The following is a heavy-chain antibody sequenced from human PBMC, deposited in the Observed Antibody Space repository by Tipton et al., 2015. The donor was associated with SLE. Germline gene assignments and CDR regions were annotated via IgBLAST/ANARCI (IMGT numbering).Heavy chain of an antibody. J-gene: IGHJ4*02. D-gene: IGHD5-12*01. CDR1: GGSITSSGYY. CDR3: ARRASGYAPDY. Sequence: LRLSCTVSGGSITSSGYYWGWFRQAPGKGLEWIGSIDYSGRTYYTPSLKSQLTISVDTSENQFSLKLNSVTAADTAFYYCARRASGYAPDYWGQGTLVTVSS. V-gene: IGHV4-39*07. CDR2: IDYSGRT.